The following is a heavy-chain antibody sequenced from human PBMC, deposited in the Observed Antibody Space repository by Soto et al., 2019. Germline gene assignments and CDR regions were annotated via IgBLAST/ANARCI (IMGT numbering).Heavy chain of an antibody. CDR1: GGTFTSYA. CDR2: IIPISGTA. J-gene: IGHJ6*02. V-gene: IGHV1-69*01. D-gene: IGHD2-2*01. Sequence: QVQLVQSGAEVNNPGSSVKVACKASGGTFTSYAISWVRQAPGQVLEGMGGIIPISGTANYAQKFQGRVTITADESTSTVYMELSSLRSEDTAAYFCARSQGSSTSLEIYYYYYYGMDVWGQGTTVTVSS. CDR3: ARSQGSSTSLEIYYYYYYGMDV.